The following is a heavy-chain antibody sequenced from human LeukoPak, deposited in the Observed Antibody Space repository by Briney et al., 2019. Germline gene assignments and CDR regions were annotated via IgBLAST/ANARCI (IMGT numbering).Heavy chain of an antibody. CDR3: ARRRIVATRPPIDY. V-gene: IGHV1-69*13. CDR1: GGTFSSYV. D-gene: IGHD5-12*01. J-gene: IGHJ4*02. CDR2: IIPVFGPA. Sequence: GASVKVSCKASGGTFSSYVVDWVRQAPGQGLEWMGRIIPVFGPANYAQKFQGRVTITADEATSTAYMELTSLRSEDTAVYYCARRRIVATRPPIDYWGQGTLVIVSS.